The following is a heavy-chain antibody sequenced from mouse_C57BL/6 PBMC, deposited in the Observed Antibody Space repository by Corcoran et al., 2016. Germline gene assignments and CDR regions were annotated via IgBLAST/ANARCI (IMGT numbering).Heavy chain of an antibody. V-gene: IGHV9-3*01. CDR2: INTYSGVP. D-gene: IGHD2-3*01. CDR3: ARWDDGYQNYAMDY. CDR1: GYTFTTYG. J-gene: IGHJ4*01. Sequence: QIQLVQSGPELKKPGETVKISCKASGYTFTTYGKSWVKQAPGKGLKWMGWINTYSGVPTYADDFKGRFAFSLETSASTAYLQINNLKNEDTATYFCARWDDGYQNYAMDYWGQGTSVTVSS.